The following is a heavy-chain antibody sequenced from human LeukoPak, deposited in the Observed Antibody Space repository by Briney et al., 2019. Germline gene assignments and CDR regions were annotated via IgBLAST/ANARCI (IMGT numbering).Heavy chain of an antibody. J-gene: IGHJ4*02. CDR3: ARDAVISTEVLLTAWDYFDC. D-gene: IGHD4-11*01. V-gene: IGHV3-48*03. Sequence: GGSLRLSCAASGFTFSSYEMNWFRQAPGKGLEWVSYISGSGSIIDYADSVKGRFTISRDNTKNSLYLQMNSLRAEDTATYFCARDAVISTEVLLTAWDYFDCWGQGTRVTVYS. CDR2: ISGSGSII. CDR1: GFTFSSYE.